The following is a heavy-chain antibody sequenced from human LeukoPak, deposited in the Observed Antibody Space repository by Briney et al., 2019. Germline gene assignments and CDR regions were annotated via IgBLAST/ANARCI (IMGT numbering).Heavy chain of an antibody. V-gene: IGHV3-66*02. CDR2: IYGDGTT. CDR1: GFTLSNDY. D-gene: IGHD3-10*01. Sequence: GGSLRLSCVASGFTLSNDYMACVRQAPGRGREGVSLIYGDGTTFYTDTVKGRFTISRDNFKSTLYLQKSSLRHEDTGLYYCARDRAGAQSCVALDPWGQGTLVTVSS. CDR3: ARDRAGAQSCVALDP. J-gene: IGHJ5*02.